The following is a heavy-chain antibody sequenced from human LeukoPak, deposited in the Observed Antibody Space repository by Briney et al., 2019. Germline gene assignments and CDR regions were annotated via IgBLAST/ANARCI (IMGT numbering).Heavy chain of an antibody. CDR3: ARDPTAAGADY. CDR1: GFTFGDYW. J-gene: IGHJ4*02. V-gene: IGHV3-7*01. CDR2: IKQDGSEK. D-gene: IGHD6-13*01. Sequence: GGSLRLSCVGSGFTFGDYWMSWVRQAPGKGPEWVANIKQDGSEKYYVDSVKGRFTISRDNAEKSLFLQMSSLRAEDTALYYCARDPTAAGADYWGQGTLVTVSS.